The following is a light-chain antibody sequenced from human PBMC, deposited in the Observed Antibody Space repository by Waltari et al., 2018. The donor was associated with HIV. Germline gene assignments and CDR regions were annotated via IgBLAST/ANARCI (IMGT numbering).Light chain of an antibody. J-gene: IGKJ2*01. Sequence: DIQMTQSPSSLSASVADRVTIICRASQRIGNYLNWYHQKSGTAPEVLIYAASRLQSGVPSRFSGSGSGTDFTLTITSLQPEDFATYYCQQSSSSPPTFSQGTKVEI. V-gene: IGKV1-39*01. CDR3: QQSSSSPPT. CDR2: AAS. CDR1: QRIGNY.